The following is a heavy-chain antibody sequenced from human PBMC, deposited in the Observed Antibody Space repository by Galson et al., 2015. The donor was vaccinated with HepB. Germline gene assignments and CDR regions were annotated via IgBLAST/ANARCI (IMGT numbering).Heavy chain of an antibody. V-gene: IGHV1-69*04. D-gene: IGHD4-17*01. CDR2: IIPILGIA. CDR1: GGTFSIYA. CDR3: ARETTVFYFDY. Sequence: SVKVSCNASGGTFSIYAISWVRQAPGQGLEWMGRIIPILGIANYAQKFQGRVTITADKSTSTAYMELSSLRSEDTAVYYCARETTVFYFDYWGQGTLVTVSS. J-gene: IGHJ4*02.